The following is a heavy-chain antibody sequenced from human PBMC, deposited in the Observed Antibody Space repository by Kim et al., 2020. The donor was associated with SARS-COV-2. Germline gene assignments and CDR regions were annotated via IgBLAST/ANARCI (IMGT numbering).Heavy chain of an antibody. J-gene: IGHJ4*02. V-gene: IGHV3-48*03. CDR1: GFTFSNYE. CDR3: TRDVSGCFDY. D-gene: IGHD3-10*01. Sequence: GGSLRLSCEASGFTFSNYEMNWVRQAPGKGLEWLSFISTSGDTTYYADSVKGRFTLSRDNARNSLYLQMSSLRAEDTGVYYCTRDVSGCFDYWGQGTQVT. CDR2: ISTSGDTT.